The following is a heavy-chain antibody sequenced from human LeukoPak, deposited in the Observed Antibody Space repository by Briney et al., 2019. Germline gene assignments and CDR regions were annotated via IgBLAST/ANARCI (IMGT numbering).Heavy chain of an antibody. CDR2: IYYSGST. CDR3: ARVRAARHTEVDY. J-gene: IGHJ4*02. Sequence: PSETLSLTCTVSGGSISSGDYYWSRIRQPPGKGLEWIGYIYYSGSTYYNPSLKSRVTISVDTSKNQFSLKLSSVTAADTAVYYCARVRAARHTEVDYWGQGTLVTVSS. CDR1: GGSISSGDYY. V-gene: IGHV4-30-4*08. D-gene: IGHD6-6*01.